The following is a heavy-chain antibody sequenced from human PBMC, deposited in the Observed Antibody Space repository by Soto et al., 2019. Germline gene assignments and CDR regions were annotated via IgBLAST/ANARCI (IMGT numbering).Heavy chain of an antibody. CDR2: FFIGGNP. CDR3: ASLHGLHIDSYY. CDR1: GGSISSSTYC. V-gene: IGHV4-39*01. J-gene: IGHJ4*02. Sequence: PSETLSLTCTVSGGSISSSTYCRGGMRQPPGKGLEWIASFFIGGNPYYNPSLKSRVTISVDTSKNQFPLKLSSVTAADTAVYFCASLHGLHIDSYYWGQGILVTGSS. D-gene: IGHD2-21*02.